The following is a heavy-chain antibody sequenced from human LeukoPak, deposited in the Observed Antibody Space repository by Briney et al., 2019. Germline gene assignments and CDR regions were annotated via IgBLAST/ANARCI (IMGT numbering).Heavy chain of an antibody. J-gene: IGHJ4*02. CDR3: AGLAGGEQWLVHGMGDYFDY. CDR2: IYYSGST. Sequence: SETLSLTCTVSGGSISSSSYYWGWIRQPPGKGLEWIGSIYYSGSTYYNPSLKSRVTISVDTSKNQFSLKLSSVTAADKAVYYCAGLAGGEQWLVHGMGDYFDYWGQGTLVTVSS. V-gene: IGHV4-39*01. D-gene: IGHD6-19*01. CDR1: GGSISSSSYY.